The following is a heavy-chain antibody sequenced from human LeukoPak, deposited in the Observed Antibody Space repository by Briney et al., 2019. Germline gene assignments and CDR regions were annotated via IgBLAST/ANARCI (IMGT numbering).Heavy chain of an antibody. J-gene: IGHJ3*02. V-gene: IGHV3-33*08. CDR1: GFTFSSYA. CDR3: AREKSPLRLSFSAFDI. Sequence: GRSLRLSCAASGFTFSSYAMHWVRQAPGKGLEWMAVIWYDGSNKYYADSVKGRFTISRDNSKNTLYLQMNSLRAEDTAVYYCAREKSPLRLSFSAFDIWGQGTMVTVSS. CDR2: IWYDGSNK. D-gene: IGHD4-17*01.